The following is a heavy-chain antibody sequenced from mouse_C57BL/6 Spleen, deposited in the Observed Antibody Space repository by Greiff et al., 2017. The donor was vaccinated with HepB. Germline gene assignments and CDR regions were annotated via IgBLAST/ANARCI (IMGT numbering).Heavy chain of an antibody. D-gene: IGHD2-4*01. CDR3: ARERDYDYDDVDPYYYAMDY. CDR1: GYTFTDYY. V-gene: IGHV1-76*01. Sequence: VQLQQSGAELVRPGASVKLSCKASGYTFTDYYINWVKQRPGQGLEWIARIYPGSGNTYYNEKFKGKATLTAEKSSSNAYMQLSSLTSEDSAVYFCARERDYDYDDVDPYYYAMDYWGQGTSVTVSS. J-gene: IGHJ4*01. CDR2: IYPGSGNT.